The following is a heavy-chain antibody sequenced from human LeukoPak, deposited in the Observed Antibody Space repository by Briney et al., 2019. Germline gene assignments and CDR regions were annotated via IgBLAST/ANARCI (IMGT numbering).Heavy chain of an antibody. CDR3: ARAEYYYDSSGYSPGYYGMDV. Sequence: GGSLRLSCAASGFTFSSYAMNWVRQAPGKGLEWVSYISSSSSYTNYADSVKGRFTISRDNAKNSLYLQMNSLRAEDTAVYYCARAEYYYDSSGYSPGYYGMDVWGQGTTVTVSS. CDR2: ISSSSSYT. CDR1: GFTFSSYA. D-gene: IGHD3-22*01. J-gene: IGHJ6*02. V-gene: IGHV3-21*05.